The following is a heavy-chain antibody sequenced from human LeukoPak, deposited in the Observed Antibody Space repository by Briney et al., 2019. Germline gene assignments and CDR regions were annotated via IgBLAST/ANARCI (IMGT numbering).Heavy chain of an antibody. CDR1: GGSISSGSYY. Sequence: SETLSLTCTVSGGSISSGSYYWSWIRQPAGKGLEWIGRIYTSGSTNYNPSLKSRVTISVDTSKNQFSLKLSSVTAADTAVYYCARDGVPQGYYDSPFLFDLWGRGTLVTVSS. V-gene: IGHV4-61*02. D-gene: IGHD3-22*01. J-gene: IGHJ2*01. CDR2: IYTSGST. CDR3: ARDGVPQGYYDSPFLFDL.